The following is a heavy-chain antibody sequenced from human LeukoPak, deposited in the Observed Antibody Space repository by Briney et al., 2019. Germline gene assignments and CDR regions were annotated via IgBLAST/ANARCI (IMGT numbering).Heavy chain of an antibody. D-gene: IGHD1-26*01. Sequence: GGSLRLSCAASGFTFSRHGMQWVRQAPGKGLEWVAAVSYDESNKYYADSVKGRFTISRDNSKNTLYLQMNSLRAEDTAVYYCAKDLSGSLDYWGQGTLVTVSS. CDR1: GFTFSRHG. CDR2: VSYDESNK. J-gene: IGHJ4*02. V-gene: IGHV3-30*18. CDR3: AKDLSGSLDY.